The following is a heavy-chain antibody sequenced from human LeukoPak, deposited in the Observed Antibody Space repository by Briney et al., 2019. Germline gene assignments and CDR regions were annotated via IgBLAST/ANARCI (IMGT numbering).Heavy chain of an antibody. Sequence: GGSLRLSCAASGFTFSTYSMNWVRQAPGKGLEWVSYIKSSSTTIYYADPVQGRFTISRDNAKNSLYLQMNSLRAEDTAVYYCARDGQLEDYYYYGMDVWGQGTTVTVSS. J-gene: IGHJ6*02. CDR2: IKSSSTTI. CDR1: GFTFSTYS. V-gene: IGHV3-48*01. CDR3: ARDGQLEDYYYYGMDV. D-gene: IGHD6-6*01.